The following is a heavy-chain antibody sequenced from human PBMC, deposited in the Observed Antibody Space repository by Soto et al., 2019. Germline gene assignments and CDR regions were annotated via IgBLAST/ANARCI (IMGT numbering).Heavy chain of an antibody. J-gene: IGHJ6*02. CDR3: ARGFSFSDSPGDDRIYFYYGLDV. CDR2: IYQSGIT. CDR1: GASFTTGHW. D-gene: IGHD3-22*01. V-gene: IGHV4-4*02. Sequence: QVQLQESGPGLVKASGTLSLTCAVSGASFTTGHWWTWVRQSPGKGLEWIGEIYQSGITNYNPSLSSRLTISMDKSKNQFSLKLTSVTAADTALYYCARGFSFSDSPGDDRIYFYYGLDVWGQRTTVTISS.